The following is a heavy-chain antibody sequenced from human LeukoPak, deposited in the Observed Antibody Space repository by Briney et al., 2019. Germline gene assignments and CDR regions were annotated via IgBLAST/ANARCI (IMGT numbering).Heavy chain of an antibody. CDR3: ARGPRGYYVWGSYRYPLFDY. Sequence: SETLSLTCAVYGGSFSGYHWSWIRQPPGKGLEWIGEINHSGSTNYNPSLKSRVTISVDTSKNQFSLKLSSVTAADTAVYYCARGPRGYYVWGSYRYPLFDYWGQGTLVTVSS. D-gene: IGHD3-16*02. V-gene: IGHV4-34*01. J-gene: IGHJ4*02. CDR1: GGSFSGYH. CDR2: INHSGST.